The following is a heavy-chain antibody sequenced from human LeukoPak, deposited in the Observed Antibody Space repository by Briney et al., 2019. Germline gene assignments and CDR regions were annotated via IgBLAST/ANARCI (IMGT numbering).Heavy chain of an antibody. CDR3: ARRESSSWYNWFDP. Sequence: SETLSLTCAVYGGSFSGYYWSWIRQPPGKGLEWIGSIYYSGSTYYNPSLKSRVTISVDTSKNQFSLKLSSVTAADTAVYYCARRESSSWYNWFDPWGQGTLVTVSS. CDR1: GGSFSGYY. J-gene: IGHJ5*02. CDR2: IYYSGST. V-gene: IGHV4-34*01. D-gene: IGHD6-13*01.